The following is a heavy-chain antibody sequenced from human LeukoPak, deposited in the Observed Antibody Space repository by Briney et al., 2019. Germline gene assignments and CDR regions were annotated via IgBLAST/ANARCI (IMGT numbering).Heavy chain of an antibody. V-gene: IGHV3-23*01. Sequence: GGSLRLSCAASGFTFSSYAMSWVRQAPGKGLEWVSAISGSGGSTYYADSVKGRFTISRDNSKNTLYLQMNSLRAEDTAVYYCAKVSASSWYTTEYYFDYWGREPWSPSPQ. D-gene: IGHD6-13*01. J-gene: IGHJ4*02. CDR2: ISGSGGST. CDR3: AKVSASSWYTTEYYFDY. CDR1: GFTFSSYA.